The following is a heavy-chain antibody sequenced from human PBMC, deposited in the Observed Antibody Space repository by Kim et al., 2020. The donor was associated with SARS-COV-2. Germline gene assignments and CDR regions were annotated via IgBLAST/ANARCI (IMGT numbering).Heavy chain of an antibody. CDR1: GGSISSYY. J-gene: IGHJ5*02. CDR3: ARASLPTEYYYGSGDLNWFDP. D-gene: IGHD3-10*01. V-gene: IGHV4-59*13. CDR2: IYYSGST. Sequence: SETLSLTCTVSGGSISSYYWSWIRQPPGKGLEWIGYIYYSGSTNYNPSLKSRVTISVDTSKNQFSLKLSSVTAADTAVYYCARASLPTEYYYGSGDLNWFDPWGPGTLVP.